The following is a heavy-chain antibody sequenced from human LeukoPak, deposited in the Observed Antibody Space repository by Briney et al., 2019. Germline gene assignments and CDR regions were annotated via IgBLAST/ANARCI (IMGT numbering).Heavy chain of an antibody. V-gene: IGHV3-23*01. CDR1: GFTFSSYA. CDR2: ISGSGGST. D-gene: IGHD3-3*01. CDR3: ANYELGIFVVVIKPPFDY. J-gene: IGHJ4*02. Sequence: GGSLRLSCAASGFTFSSYAMSWVRQAPGKGLEWVSAISGSGGSTYYADSVKGRFTISRDNSKNTLYLQMNSLRAEDTAVYYCANYELGIFVVVIKPPFDYWGQGTLVTVSS.